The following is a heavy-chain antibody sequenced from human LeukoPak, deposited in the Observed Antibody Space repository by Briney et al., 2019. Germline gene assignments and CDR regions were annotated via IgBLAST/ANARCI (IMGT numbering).Heavy chain of an antibody. Sequence: SETLSLTCAVSGGSISSGGYYWSWIRQPAGKGLEWIGRIYTSGSTNYNPSLKSRVTMSVDTSKNQFSLKLSSVTAADTAVYYCARGRYYYNSSGYYHRDYYYGMDVWGQGTTVTVSS. CDR1: GGSISSGGYY. V-gene: IGHV4-61*02. CDR2: IYTSGST. D-gene: IGHD3-22*01. CDR3: ARGRYYYNSSGYYHRDYYYGMDV. J-gene: IGHJ6*02.